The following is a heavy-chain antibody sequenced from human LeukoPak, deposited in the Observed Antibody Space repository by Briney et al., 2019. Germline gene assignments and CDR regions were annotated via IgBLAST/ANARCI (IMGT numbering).Heavy chain of an antibody. CDR1: GGSISGYY. CDR2: IYYSGST. CDR3: ARDGAKGYFYYMDV. Sequence: SETLSLTCTVSGGSISGYYWSWMRQPPGKGLEWIGYIYYSGSTNYNPSLKSRVTISGDTSKNQFSLKLSSVTTADTAVYYCARDGAKGYFYYMDVWGKGTTVTVSS. J-gene: IGHJ6*03. D-gene: IGHD2-21*01. V-gene: IGHV4-59*01.